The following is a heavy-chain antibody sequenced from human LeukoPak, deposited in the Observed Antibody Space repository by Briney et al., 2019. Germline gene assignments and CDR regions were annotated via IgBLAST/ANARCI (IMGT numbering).Heavy chain of an antibody. D-gene: IGHD3-22*01. CDR1: GFTFSTYS. CDR2: ISSSSSYI. Sequence: KSGGSLRLSCAASGFTFSTYSMNWVRQAPGKGLEWVSYISSSSSYIYYADSVKGRVRISRDNAKNSLYLQMTALIAEDTAVYYCARDPPNNGYDFDYWGQGILVTVSS. J-gene: IGHJ4*02. V-gene: IGHV3-21*01. CDR3: ARDPPNNGYDFDY.